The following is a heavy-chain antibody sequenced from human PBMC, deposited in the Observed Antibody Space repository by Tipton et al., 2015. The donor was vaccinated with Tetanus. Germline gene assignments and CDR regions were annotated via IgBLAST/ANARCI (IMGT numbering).Heavy chain of an antibody. V-gene: IGHV5-51*01. CDR1: GYIFNNYW. D-gene: IGHD2-8*01. CDR3: ARAHCTDGVCNFDF. J-gene: IGHJ4*02. CDR2: IYPVDSDT. Sequence: QLVQSGGEVKKPGESLKISCKGSGYIFNNYWIGWVRQKPGKGLEWMGIIYPVDSDTRYSPSFQGPVTISVDKSINTAYLQWSSLKASDTSMFYCARAHCTDGVCNFDFWGQGALVTVAS.